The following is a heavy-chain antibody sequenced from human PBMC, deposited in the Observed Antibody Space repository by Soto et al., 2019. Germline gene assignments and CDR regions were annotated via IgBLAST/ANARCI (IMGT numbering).Heavy chain of an antibody. CDR2: TYYRSKWSS. CDR3: ARGRPSGYYGGFDV. J-gene: IGHJ3*01. Sequence: PSQTLSLTCAISGDSLSSNSAAWNWIRQSPSRGLEWLGRTYYRSKWSSDYAVPVKGRITINPDTSKNQFSLQLNSVTPEDTAVYYCARGRPSGYYGGFDVWGQATIVTVSS. V-gene: IGHV6-1*01. CDR1: GDSLSSNSAA. D-gene: IGHD3-22*01.